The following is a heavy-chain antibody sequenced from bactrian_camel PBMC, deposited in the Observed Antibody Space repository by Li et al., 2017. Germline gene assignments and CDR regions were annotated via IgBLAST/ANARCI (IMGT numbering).Heavy chain of an antibody. CDR1: GFQFSDYP. CDR2: IAYDGWVS. J-gene: IGHJ4*01. CDR3: ARGPENLWEYGY. Sequence: VQLVESGGGVVQPGGSLRLSCAASGFQFSDYPMSWVRQAPGKGLEWIAQIAYDGWVSRYNDPAKGRFTISRDNAKNTLYLQMNSLKTEDTAVYYCARGPENLWEYGYWGQGTQVTVS. V-gene: IGHV3S42*01.